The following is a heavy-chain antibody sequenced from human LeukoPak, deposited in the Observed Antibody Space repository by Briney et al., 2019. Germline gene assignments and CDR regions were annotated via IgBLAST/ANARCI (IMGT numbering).Heavy chain of an antibody. CDR2: INQDGSEK. Sequence: GGSLRLSCTVSGFSFSSSRMSWVHQAPGKGLEWVANINQDGSEKYYVDSVKGRFIISRDNTRNSLYLQMNSLRGEDTAVYYCATTRGYNYGGTNDHRGQGNLVHVSS. CDR1: GFSFSSSR. D-gene: IGHD5-18*01. V-gene: IGHV3-7*03. J-gene: IGHJ4*02. CDR3: ATTRGYNYGGTNDH.